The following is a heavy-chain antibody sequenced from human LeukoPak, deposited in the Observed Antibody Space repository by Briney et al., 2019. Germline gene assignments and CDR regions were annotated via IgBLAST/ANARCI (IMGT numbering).Heavy chain of an antibody. V-gene: IGHV1-24*01. CDR3: ATVKAYYYDSSGYFPPFGY. J-gene: IGHJ4*02. Sequence: ASVKVSFKVSGYTLTELSMHWVRHALGKGLEWMGGFEPEDGETIYAQKFQGRVTMTEDTSTDTAYMELSSLRSEHTAVYYCATVKAYYYDSSGYFPPFGYWGQGTLVTVSS. CDR2: FEPEDGET. D-gene: IGHD3-22*01. CDR1: GYTLTELS.